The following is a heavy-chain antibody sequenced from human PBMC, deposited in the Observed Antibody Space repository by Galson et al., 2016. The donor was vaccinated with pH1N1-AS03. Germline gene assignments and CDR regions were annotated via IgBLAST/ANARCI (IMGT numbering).Heavy chain of an antibody. V-gene: IGHV1-18*04. CDR3: ARDRGFRPDTFDI. J-gene: IGHJ3*02. Sequence: SVKVSCKASGYTFSTYGVSWVRQAPGQGLEWMGWISGYDDDTNYAQNVAGRVTMTTDKSTSTENMELRSLRSDDTAVYYCARDRGFRPDTFDIWGQGTWVTVSS. CDR2: ISGYDDDT. CDR1: GYTFSTYG. D-gene: IGHD2-15*01.